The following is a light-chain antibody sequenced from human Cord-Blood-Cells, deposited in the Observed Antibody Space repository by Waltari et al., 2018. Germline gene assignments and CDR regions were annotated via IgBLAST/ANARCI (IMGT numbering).Light chain of an antibody. CDR2: AAS. CDR3: QQYYSYPPIT. Sequence: AIRMTQSPSSFSASTGDRVTITCRASQGISSYLAWYQQKPGKAPKLLIYAASTLQSVVPSRFSGSGSGTDFTLTISCLQSEDFATYYCQQYYSYPPITFGQGTRLEIK. V-gene: IGKV1-8*01. CDR1: QGISSY. J-gene: IGKJ5*01.